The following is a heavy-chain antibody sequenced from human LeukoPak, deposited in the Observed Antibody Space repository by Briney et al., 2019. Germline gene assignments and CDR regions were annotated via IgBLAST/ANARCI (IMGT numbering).Heavy chain of an antibody. D-gene: IGHD3-16*01. Sequence: PGESERLSCAASGFTFSTSAMNWVRQAPGKGLEWVSSIDLDSSHIYYSASVRGRFTISRDNARNSLYLQMNSLRVEDTAVYYCARDPERYLRVGYYDYWGQGTLVAVSS. CDR2: IDLDSSHI. CDR3: ARDPERYLRVGYYDY. CDR1: GFTFSTSA. J-gene: IGHJ4*02. V-gene: IGHV3-21*01.